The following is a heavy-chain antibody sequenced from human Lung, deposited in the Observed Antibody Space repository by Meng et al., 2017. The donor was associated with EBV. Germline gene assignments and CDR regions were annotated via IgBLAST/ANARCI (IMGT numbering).Heavy chain of an antibody. CDR2: ISYDENIK. J-gene: IGHJ4*02. V-gene: IGHV3-30*03. CDR1: GFNFGSYV. Sequence: VLLVGAGGGVFQPGMFLVLACAASGFNFGSYVMYWVRQAPGKGLECVAVISYDENIKYYPDSVKGRFTISRDNSNDTLYLQMHSLRAEDTAVYYCTRDSAGTPFDTWGQGTLVTVSS. CDR3: TRDSAGTPFDT. D-gene: IGHD1-7*01.